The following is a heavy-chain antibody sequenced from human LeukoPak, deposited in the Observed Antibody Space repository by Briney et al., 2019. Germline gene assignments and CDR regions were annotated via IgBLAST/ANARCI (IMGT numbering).Heavy chain of an antibody. CDR2: IIPIFGTA. Sequence: SVKVSCKASGGTFSSYAISWVRQAPGQGLEWMGGIIPIFGTANYAQKFQGRVTITADESTSTAYMELSSLRSEDTAVYYCGRDGYCSGGSCSRVYFDYWGQGTLVTVSS. V-gene: IGHV1-69*13. J-gene: IGHJ4*02. CDR3: GRDGYCSGGSCSRVYFDY. CDR1: GGTFSSYA. D-gene: IGHD2-15*01.